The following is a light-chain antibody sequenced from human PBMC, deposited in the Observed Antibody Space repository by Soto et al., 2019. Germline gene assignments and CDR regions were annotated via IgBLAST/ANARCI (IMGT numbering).Light chain of an antibody. CDR1: QSINNN. Sequence: DIQMTQSPSSLSASVGDRVTISCRASQSINNNVNWYQQKPGKAPKVLIYATSNLQTGVPSRFSGAGSGTAFTLIFNGLQPEDSATYFCQQSYNIPLAFAGGTKVEVK. CDR2: ATS. V-gene: IGKV1-39*01. J-gene: IGKJ4*01. CDR3: QQSYNIPLA.